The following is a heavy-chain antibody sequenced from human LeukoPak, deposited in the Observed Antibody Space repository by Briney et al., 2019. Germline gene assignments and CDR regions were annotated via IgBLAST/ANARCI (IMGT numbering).Heavy chain of an antibody. CDR1: GYTFITYT. CDR2: INTNTGNP. V-gene: IGHV7-4-1*02. J-gene: IGHJ4*02. CDR3: ARLSAGSFDY. Sequence: GASVKVSCKASGYTFITYTMNWVRQAPGQGLEWIGSINTNTGNPTYAQGFAGRFVFSLDTSVSTTFLQISSLEAEDTAVYYCARLSAGSFDYWGQGTLVTVSS.